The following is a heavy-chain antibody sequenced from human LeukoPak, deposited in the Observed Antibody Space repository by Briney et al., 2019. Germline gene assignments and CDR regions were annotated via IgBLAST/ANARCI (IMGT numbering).Heavy chain of an antibody. CDR1: GYTFTSYD. J-gene: IGHJ6*02. Sequence: GASVKVSCKASGYTFTSYDINWVRQATGQGLEWMGWMNPNSGNTGYAQKFQGRVTMTRNTSISTAYMELSSLRPEDTAVYYCARGGYSYYYYYYGMDVWGQGTTVTVSS. V-gene: IGHV1-8*01. CDR3: ARGGYSYYYYYYGMDV. D-gene: IGHD5-18*01. CDR2: MNPNSGNT.